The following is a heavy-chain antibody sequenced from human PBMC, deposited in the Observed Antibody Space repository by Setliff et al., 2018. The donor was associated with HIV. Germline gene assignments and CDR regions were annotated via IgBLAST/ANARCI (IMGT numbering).Heavy chain of an antibody. CDR2: INGNTLYI. D-gene: IGHD2-2*01. J-gene: IGHJ4*02. Sequence: PGGSLRLSCTASGFPFSPYSMNWVRQTPGKGLEWVSSINGNTLYISYAASVRRRFTISRDNAKNSLSLQMTSLRPEDTGVYYCARVGSSTSLDYWGQGILVTVSS. V-gene: IGHV3-21*06. CDR1: GFPFSPYS. CDR3: ARVGSSTSLDY.